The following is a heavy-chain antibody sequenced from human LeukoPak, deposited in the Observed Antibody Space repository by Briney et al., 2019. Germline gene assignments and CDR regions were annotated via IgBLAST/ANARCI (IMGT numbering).Heavy chain of an antibody. CDR3: VKGYCSSTSCYAFDY. CDR2: ISSNGGST. J-gene: IGHJ4*02. D-gene: IGHD2-2*01. V-gene: IGHV3-64D*09. CDR1: GFISSSYA. Sequence: PGGSLRLSCSASGFISSSYAMHWVRQAPGKGLEYVSGISSNGGSTYYADSVKGRFTISRDNSKNTLYLQMSSLRGEDTAVYYCVKGYCSSTSCYAFDYWGQGTLVTVSS.